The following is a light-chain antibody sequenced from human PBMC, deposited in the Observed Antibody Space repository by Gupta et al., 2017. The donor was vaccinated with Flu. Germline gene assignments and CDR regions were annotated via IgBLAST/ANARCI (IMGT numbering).Light chain of an antibody. J-gene: IGLJ3*02. Sequence: FTLTQPPSVSESPAKPLTISCTRSRGSIARNYVQWYQQRPGSFPISTVIYEVRERPPGVPDRFSGSIDTSSNSASLTISGRKPEDEADYYGQSSDPSYPGVFGGGTKLTVL. CDR1: RGSIARNY. CDR2: EVR. CDR3: QSSDPSYPGV. V-gene: IGLV6-57*01.